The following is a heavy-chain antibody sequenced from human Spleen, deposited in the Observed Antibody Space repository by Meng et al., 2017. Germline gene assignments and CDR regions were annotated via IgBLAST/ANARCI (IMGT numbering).Heavy chain of an antibody. D-gene: IGHD3-16*01. Sequence: QVQPVQSGAEVKKPRSSAKVSCTPSGYTCTPYYIHWVRRAPGQGLDWMERIDPNSGVTDYAQKFQGRVTMTGATSISPAYMELSRLRSADTAMFFCTRVSDGGYDSWGQGTLVTVFS. CDR1: GYTCTPYY. J-gene: IGHJ4*02. V-gene: IGHV1-2*06. CDR2: IDPNSGVT. CDR3: TRVSDGGYDS.